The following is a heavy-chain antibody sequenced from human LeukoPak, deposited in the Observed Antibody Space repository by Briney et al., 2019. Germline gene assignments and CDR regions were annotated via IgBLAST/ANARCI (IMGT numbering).Heavy chain of an antibody. J-gene: IGHJ3*02. V-gene: IGHV3-74*01. CDR2: INSDGSST. CDR1: GFTLSSYW. D-gene: IGHD6-25*01. Sequence: PGGSLRLSCAASGFTLSSYWMHWVRQAPGKGLVWVSRINSDGSSTVYVDSVKGRFTISRDNSKNTLYLQMNSLRAEDTAVYYCGRRFGYAFDIWGQGTMVTVSS. CDR3: GRRFGYAFDI.